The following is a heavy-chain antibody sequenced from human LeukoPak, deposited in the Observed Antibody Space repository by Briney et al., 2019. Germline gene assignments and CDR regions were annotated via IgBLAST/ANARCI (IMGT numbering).Heavy chain of an antibody. CDR3: ARGGVGTMIVVVIIT. CDR2: IKQDGSEK. J-gene: IGHJ4*02. V-gene: IGHV3-7*03. D-gene: IGHD3-22*01. Sequence: GGSLRLSCAASGFTFSSYWMSWVRQAPGKGLEWVANIKQDGSEKYYVDSVKGRFTISRDNAKNSLYLQMNSLRAEDTAVYYCARGGVGTMIVVVIITWGQGTLVTVSS. CDR1: GFTFSSYW.